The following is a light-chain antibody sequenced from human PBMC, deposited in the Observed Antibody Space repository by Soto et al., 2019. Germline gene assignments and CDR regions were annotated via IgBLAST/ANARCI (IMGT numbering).Light chain of an antibody. J-gene: IGKJ1*01. CDR3: QQYGSSPRT. V-gene: IGKV3-20*01. Sequence: EIVLTQSPGTLSLSPGEGATLSCRASQSVTSSYLAWYQQKPVQAPRLLIYGASSRAIDIPHRFSGSGSGTDFTLTINRLEPEDFAVYYCQQYGSSPRTFGQGTKVEIK. CDR1: QSVTSSY. CDR2: GAS.